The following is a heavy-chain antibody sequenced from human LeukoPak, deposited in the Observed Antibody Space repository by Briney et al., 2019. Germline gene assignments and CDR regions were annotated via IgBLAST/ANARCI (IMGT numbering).Heavy chain of an antibody. Sequence: PSETLSLTCTVSGGSISSYYWTWIRQPPGKGLEWLGYIYHRGSANYNPSLKSRVTISVDTSKNQFTLTLSSVTAADAAVYYCARAGDYYVSGSYLGYWGQGTLVTVSS. J-gene: IGHJ4*02. CDR2: IYHRGSA. V-gene: IGHV4-59*01. D-gene: IGHD3-10*01. CDR3: ARAGDYYVSGSYLGY. CDR1: GGSISSYY.